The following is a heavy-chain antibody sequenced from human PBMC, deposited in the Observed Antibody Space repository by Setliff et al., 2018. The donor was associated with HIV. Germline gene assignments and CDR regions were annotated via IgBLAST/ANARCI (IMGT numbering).Heavy chain of an antibody. CDR1: GGTFSSYA. V-gene: IGHV1-69*05. Sequence: GASVKVSCKASGGTFSSYAISWVRQAPGQGLEWMGGIIPIFGTANYAQKFQGRVTITTDESTSTAYMELSSLRSEDTAVYYCARASYQTNGEYSYGVYYGYWGQGTLVTVSS. J-gene: IGHJ4*02. D-gene: IGHD5-18*01. CDR2: IIPIFGTA. CDR3: ARASYQTNGEYSYGVYYGY.